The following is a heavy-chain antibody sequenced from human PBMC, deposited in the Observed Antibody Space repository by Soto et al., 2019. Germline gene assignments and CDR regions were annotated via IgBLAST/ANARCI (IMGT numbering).Heavy chain of an antibody. D-gene: IGHD4-17*01. Sequence: QVQLQESGPGLVKPSGTLSLTCDVSGVSIRSSNWWSWVRQPPGKGLEWIGEIYHSGSTNYNPSLKSRVTLSVDESKNQFPLNLSSVTAAATAVYHCASYAGDYVFDCWGQGTLVTVSS. V-gene: IGHV4-4*02. CDR1: GVSIRSSNW. CDR3: ASYAGDYVFDC. J-gene: IGHJ4*02. CDR2: IYHSGST.